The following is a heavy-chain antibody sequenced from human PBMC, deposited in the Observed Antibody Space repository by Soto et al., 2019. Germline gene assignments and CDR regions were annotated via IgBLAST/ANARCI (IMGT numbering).Heavy chain of an antibody. CDR2: ISSSSSYI. J-gene: IGHJ4*02. V-gene: IGHV3-21*01. CDR1: GFTFSSYS. D-gene: IGHD4-17*01. Sequence: GGSLRLSCAASGFTFSSYSMNWVRQAPGKGLEWVSSISSSSSYIYYADSVKGRFTISRGNAKNSLYLQMNSLRAEDTAVYYCARDRTSHDYGASFTYWGQGTLVTVSS. CDR3: ARDRTSHDYGASFTY.